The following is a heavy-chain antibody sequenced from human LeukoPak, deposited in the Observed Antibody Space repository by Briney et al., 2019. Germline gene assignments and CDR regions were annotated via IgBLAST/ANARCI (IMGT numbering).Heavy chain of an antibody. Sequence: SETLSLTCPVSGGLISSSGNFYWGWIRQPPGKDLEWIGSIYYSGSTYYNPSLKSRVTISVDTSKNQFSLKLSSVTAADTAVYYCTRRSNSQPPNYWGQGTLVTVSS. J-gene: IGHJ4*02. D-gene: IGHD4-23*01. V-gene: IGHV4-39*01. CDR1: GGLISSSGNFY. CDR2: IYYSGST. CDR3: TRRSNSQPPNY.